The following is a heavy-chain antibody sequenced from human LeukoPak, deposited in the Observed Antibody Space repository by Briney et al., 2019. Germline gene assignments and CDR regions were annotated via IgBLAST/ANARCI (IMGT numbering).Heavy chain of an antibody. J-gene: IGHJ4*02. V-gene: IGHV3-43*01. CDR2: INWDGSGT. CDR1: GFVFDDYS. Sequence: GGSLRLSCAASGFVFDDYSMHWVRQTPGKGLEWIPAINWDGSGTYYAESLKGRFTIPRDNGDSTLYLQMNNLRTDDTALYYCASEGGYKGPFDYWGRGTLVTVSS. CDR3: ASEGGYKGPFDY. D-gene: IGHD3-22*01.